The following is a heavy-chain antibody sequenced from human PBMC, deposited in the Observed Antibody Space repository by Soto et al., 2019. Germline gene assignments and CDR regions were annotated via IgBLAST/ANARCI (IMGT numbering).Heavy chain of an antibody. CDR3: ARDXVTMVRGVIYYYYGMDV. CDR1: GGSISSSNW. D-gene: IGHD3-10*01. Sequence: NPSSTRSLTWAVSGGSISSSNWWSWVRQPPGKGLEWIGEIYHSGSTNYNPSLKSRVTISVDKSKNQFSLKLSSVTAADTAVYYCARDXVTMVRGVIYYYYGMDVWGQGTTVTVSS. J-gene: IGHJ6*02. CDR2: IYHSGST. V-gene: IGHV4-4*02.